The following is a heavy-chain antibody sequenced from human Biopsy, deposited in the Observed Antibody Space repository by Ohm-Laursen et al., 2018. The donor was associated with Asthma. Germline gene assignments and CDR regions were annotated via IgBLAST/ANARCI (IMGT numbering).Heavy chain of an antibody. J-gene: IGHJ4*02. CDR3: ARDMNRDGWYFDY. Sequence: SLRLSCAASGFTFSTYAMHWVRQAPGKGLEWVAVISYDGSDKYYADSVKGRFTISRDNSKNTLYLQMNSLRGDDTAVYYCARDMNRDGWYFDYWGQGTLVTVSS. V-gene: IGHV3-30-3*01. CDR1: GFTFSTYA. CDR2: ISYDGSDK. D-gene: IGHD5-24*01.